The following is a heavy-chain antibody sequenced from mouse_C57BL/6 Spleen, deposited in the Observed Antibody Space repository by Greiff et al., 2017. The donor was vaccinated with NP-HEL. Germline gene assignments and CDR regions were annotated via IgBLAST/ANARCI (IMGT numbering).Heavy chain of an antibody. CDR1: GYTFTSYT. V-gene: IGHV1-4*01. CDR2: INPSSGYT. J-gene: IGHJ1*03. Sequence: VKLVESGAELARPGASVKMSCKASGYTFTSYTMHWVKQRPGQGLEWIGYINPSSGYTKYNQKFKDKATLTADKSSSTAYMQLSSLTSEDSAVYYCARSVYSNYGYFDVWGTGTTVTVSS. CDR3: ARSVYSNYGYFDV. D-gene: IGHD2-5*01.